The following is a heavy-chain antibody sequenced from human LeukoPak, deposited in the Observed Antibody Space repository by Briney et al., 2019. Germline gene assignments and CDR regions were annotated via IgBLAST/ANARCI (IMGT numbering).Heavy chain of an antibody. CDR3: ARSSGYPYFDY. V-gene: IGHV3-48*01. J-gene: IGHJ4*02. D-gene: IGHD3-22*01. CDR1: GFTFSSYS. CDR2: NGGSSSPI. Sequence: GGSLRLSCAASGFTFSSYSMSWVRQAPGKGLEWVSYNGGSSSPIYYADSVKGRFTISRDNAKNSLFLQMSSLRVEDTAVYYCARSSGYPYFDYWGQGTLVTVSS.